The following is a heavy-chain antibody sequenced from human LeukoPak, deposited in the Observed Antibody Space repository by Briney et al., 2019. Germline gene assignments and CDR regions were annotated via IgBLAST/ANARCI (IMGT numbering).Heavy chain of an antibody. Sequence: GGSLRLSCAAFGFTFSRYAMHWVRRAPGKGLEWVAFIRSDGSNSYYADSVKGRFTISRDNSKNTLYLQMNSLRAEDTAVYYCAKGSRYCSSTSCYQDYYYYGMDVWGQGTTVTVSS. CDR2: IRSDGSNS. CDR1: GFTFSRYA. J-gene: IGHJ6*02. D-gene: IGHD2-2*01. V-gene: IGHV3-30*02. CDR3: AKGSRYCSSTSCYQDYYYYGMDV.